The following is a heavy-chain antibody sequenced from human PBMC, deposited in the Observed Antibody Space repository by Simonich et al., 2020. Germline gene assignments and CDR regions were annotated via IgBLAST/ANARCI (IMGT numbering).Heavy chain of an antibody. D-gene: IGHD4-17*01. J-gene: IGHJ4*02. Sequence: QVQLVESGGGVVQPGRSLRLSCAASGFTFSSYGMHWVRQAPGKGLEWVAVIWYDGSNKYYADSGKGRFTISRDNSKNTLYLQMNSLRAEDTAVYYCARDHDYGDYYFDYWGQGTLVTVSS. V-gene: IGHV3-33*01. CDR3: ARDHDYGDYYFDY. CDR2: IWYDGSNK. CDR1: GFTFSSYG.